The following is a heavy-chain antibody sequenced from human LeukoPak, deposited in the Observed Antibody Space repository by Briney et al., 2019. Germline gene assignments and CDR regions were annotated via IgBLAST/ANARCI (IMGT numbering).Heavy chain of an antibody. V-gene: IGHV1-46*01. CDR3: ARYEGAYYFDY. CDR1: GYTFTSYY. J-gene: IGHJ4*02. Sequence: ASVKLSCKASGYTFTSYYMHWVRQAPGQGLEWMGIINPSGGSTSYAQKFQGRVTMTRDTSTSTVYMELSSLRSEDTAVYYCARYEGAYYFDYWGQGTLVTVSS. D-gene: IGHD2-8*01. CDR2: INPSGGST.